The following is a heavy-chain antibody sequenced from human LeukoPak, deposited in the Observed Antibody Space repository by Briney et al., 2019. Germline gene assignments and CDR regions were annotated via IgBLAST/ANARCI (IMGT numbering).Heavy chain of an antibody. V-gene: IGHV3-53*01. CDR3: AREGAVAGKVPTV. CDR1: VFTVSRKY. D-gene: IGHD6-19*01. J-gene: IGHJ4*02. CDR2: IYSGGST. Sequence: VGSLRLSCAASVFTVSRKYMSGVRQAPGRGGEGVSVIYSGGSTYYADPVKGRFTLSRDNSKNTLYLQMNSLRAEDTAVYYCAREGAVAGKVPTVWGQGTLVTVSS.